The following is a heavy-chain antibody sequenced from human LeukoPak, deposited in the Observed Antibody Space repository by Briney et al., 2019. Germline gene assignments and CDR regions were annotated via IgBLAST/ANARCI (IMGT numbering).Heavy chain of an antibody. Sequence: GASVKVSCKVSGYTLTNLDIHWVRQAPGKGLEWMGAFDPDRSETVYAQKFQDRLTLTQDTSTDTAYLELTSLRSEDTAMIFCATRPHYYDTDDSWGQGTLVTVSS. CDR3: ATRPHYYDTDDS. D-gene: IGHD3-22*01. CDR2: FDPDRSET. V-gene: IGHV1-24*01. J-gene: IGHJ4*02. CDR1: GYTLTNLD.